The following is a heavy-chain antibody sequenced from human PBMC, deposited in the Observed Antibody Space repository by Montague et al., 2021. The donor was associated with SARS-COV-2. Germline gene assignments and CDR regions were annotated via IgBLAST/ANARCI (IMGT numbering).Heavy chain of an antibody. J-gene: IGHJ4*02. D-gene: IGHD4-23*01. CDR2: IDWDDDK. CDR3: ARTYYGGRPFDY. Sequence: PALVKPTQTLTQTCTFSGFSLSTSGMCVSWIRQPPGKALEWLARIDWDDDKYYSTSLKTRLTISKDTSKNQVVLTMTNMDPVDTATYYCARTYYGGRPFDYWGQGTLVTVPS. CDR1: GFSLSTSGMC. V-gene: IGHV2-70*11.